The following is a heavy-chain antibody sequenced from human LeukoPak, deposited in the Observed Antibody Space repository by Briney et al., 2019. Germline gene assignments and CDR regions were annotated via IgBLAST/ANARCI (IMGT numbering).Heavy chain of an antibody. V-gene: IGHV5-51*01. CDR3: ACYYDSSGYHTKGFDY. J-gene: IGHJ4*02. D-gene: IGHD3-22*01. Sequence: GESLKISCKGSGYSFTTYWIAWVRQMPGKGLEWMGIIYPGDSDTRYSPSFQGQVTISADKSISTAYLQWSSLKASDTAMYYCACYYDSSGYHTKGFDYWGQGTLVTVSS. CDR1: GYSFTTYW. CDR2: IYPGDSDT.